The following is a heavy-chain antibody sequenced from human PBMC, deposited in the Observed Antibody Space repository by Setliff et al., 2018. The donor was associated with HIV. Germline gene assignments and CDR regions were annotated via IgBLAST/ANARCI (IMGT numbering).Heavy chain of an antibody. CDR2: IWYDGNNK. J-gene: IGHJ1*01. CDR1: GFTFRNYG. V-gene: IGHV3-33*06. D-gene: IGHD5-18*01. Sequence: PGGSLRLSCAASGFTFRNYGMHWVRQAPGKGLEWVAVIWYDGNNKYYADSVKGRFTISRDNSKNTLYLQMNSLRAEDTAVYYCAKDAGSYSYVHEYFQHWGQGTLVTVSS. CDR3: AKDAGSYSYVHEYFQH.